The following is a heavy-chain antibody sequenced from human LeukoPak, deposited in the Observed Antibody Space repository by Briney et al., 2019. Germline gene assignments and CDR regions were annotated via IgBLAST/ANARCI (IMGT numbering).Heavy chain of an antibody. Sequence: SETLSLICTVSGGSISSSSYYWGWIRQPAGKGLEWIGRIYTSGSTSYNPSLKSRVTMSVDTTKNQFSLKVGSVTAADTAVYYCARDPYGSGSPFDYWGQGTLVTVSS. J-gene: IGHJ4*02. CDR3: ARDPYGSGSPFDY. V-gene: IGHV4-61*02. CDR2: IYTSGST. CDR1: GGSISSSSYY. D-gene: IGHD3-10*01.